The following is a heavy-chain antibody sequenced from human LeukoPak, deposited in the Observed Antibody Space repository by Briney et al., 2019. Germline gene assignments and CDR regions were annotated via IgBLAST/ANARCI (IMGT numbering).Heavy chain of an antibody. CDR2: IWYDESNK. J-gene: IGHJ5*02. CDR3: TRGLGHYDFNSDP. D-gene: IGHD3-3*01. Sequence: GGSLRLSCVASGFIFSNYGMHWVRQAPGKGLEWVAVIWYDESNKYYADSVKGRFTISRDTSKSTLYLQMSSLRAEDTAAYYCTRGLGHYDFNSDPWGQGTLVIVSS. V-gene: IGHV3-33*01. CDR1: GFIFSNYG.